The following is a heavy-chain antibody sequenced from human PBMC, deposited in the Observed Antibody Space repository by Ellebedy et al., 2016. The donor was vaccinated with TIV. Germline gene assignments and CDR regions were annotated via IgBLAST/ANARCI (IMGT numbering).Heavy chain of an antibody. CDR1: GFSLSNTRMG. D-gene: IGHD6-19*01. V-gene: IGHV2-26*01. CDR2: IFSSDEK. J-gene: IGHJ4*02. Sequence: SGPTLVKPTETLTLTCTVSGFSLSNTRMGVSWIRQPPGKALEWLAHIFSSDEKSYRTSLKSRLTISKDTSRGQVVLTVTNMDPVDTATYYCARILYSSGWSFDYWGQGTLVTVSS. CDR3: ARILYSSGWSFDY.